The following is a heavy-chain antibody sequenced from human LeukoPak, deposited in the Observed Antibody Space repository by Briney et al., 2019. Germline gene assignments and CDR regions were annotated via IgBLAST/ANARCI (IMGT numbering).Heavy chain of an antibody. CDR2: INPNSGGT. Sequence: ASVKVSCKASGYTFTGYYMHWVRQAPGQGLEWMGWINPNSGGTNYAQKFQGRVTMTRDTSISTAYMELSRLRSDDTAVYYCARILQTITMVRGVTPPGYWGQGTLVTVSS. CDR1: GYTFTGYY. CDR3: ARILQTITMVRGVTPPGY. J-gene: IGHJ4*02. V-gene: IGHV1-2*02. D-gene: IGHD3-10*01.